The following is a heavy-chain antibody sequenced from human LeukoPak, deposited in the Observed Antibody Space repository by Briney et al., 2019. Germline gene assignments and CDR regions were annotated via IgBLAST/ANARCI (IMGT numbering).Heavy chain of an antibody. Sequence: GGSLRLSCAASGFTFDDYAMHWVRQAPGEGLEWVSLISGDGGSTDYADSVKGRFTISRDNSKNSLYLQMSSLRTEDSALYYCAKLTGDYRENWGQGTLVTVSS. CDR2: ISGDGGST. V-gene: IGHV3-43*02. J-gene: IGHJ4*02. CDR1: GFTFDDYA. CDR3: AKLTGDYREN. D-gene: IGHD4-11*01.